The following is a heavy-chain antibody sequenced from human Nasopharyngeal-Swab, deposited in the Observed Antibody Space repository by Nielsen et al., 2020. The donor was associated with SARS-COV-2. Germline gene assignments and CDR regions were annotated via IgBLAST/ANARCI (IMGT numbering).Heavy chain of an antibody. CDR3: AKGYSSSPSPYYYYYYMDV. D-gene: IGHD6-6*01. CDR2: IRYDGSNK. CDR1: GFTFSSYG. Sequence: GESLKISCAASGFTFSSYGMHWVRQAPGKGLEWVAFIRYDGSNKYYADSVKGRFTISRDNSKNTLYLQMNSLRAKDTAVYYCAKGYSSSPSPYYYYYYMDVWGKGTTVTVSS. V-gene: IGHV3-30*02. J-gene: IGHJ6*03.